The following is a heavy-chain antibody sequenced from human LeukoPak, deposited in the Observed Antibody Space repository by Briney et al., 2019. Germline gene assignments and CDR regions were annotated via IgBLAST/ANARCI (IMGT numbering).Heavy chain of an antibody. Sequence: GGSLRLSCAASGFHFSSYSKNLVRQAPGKGLEWLSNISGSSSTIYSADSVKGRFTISRDNAKNSLYLQMNSLRDEDTAVYYCARGRGGGSDAPFDYWGQGTLVTVSS. CDR1: GFHFSSYS. V-gene: IGHV3-48*02. J-gene: IGHJ4*02. CDR2: ISGSSSTI. D-gene: IGHD5-12*01. CDR3: ARGRGGGSDAPFDY.